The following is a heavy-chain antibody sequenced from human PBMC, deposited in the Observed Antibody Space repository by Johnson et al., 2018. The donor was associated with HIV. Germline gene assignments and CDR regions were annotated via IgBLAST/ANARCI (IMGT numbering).Heavy chain of an antibody. J-gene: IGHJ3*02. V-gene: IGHV3-11*04. CDR3: ARACRDGYTCDAFDI. CDR2: ISSSGSTI. D-gene: IGHD5-24*01. Sequence: VQLVESGGGLVKPGGSLSLSCAASGFSFSDYYMSWIRQAPGKGLESVSYISSSGSTIYYADSVKARFTISRDNAKKSLYLQMNSLRAEDTAVYYCARACRDGYTCDAFDIWGQGTMVTVSS. CDR1: GFSFSDYY.